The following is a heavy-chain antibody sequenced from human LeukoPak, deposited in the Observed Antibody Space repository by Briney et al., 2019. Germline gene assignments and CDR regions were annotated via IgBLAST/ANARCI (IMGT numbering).Heavy chain of an antibody. J-gene: IGHJ6*03. CDR1: GYTFTSYG. CDR2: ISAYNGNT. Sequence: GASVKVSCKASGYTFTSYGISWVRQAPGQGLEWMGWISAYNGNTNYAQKLQGRVTMTTDTSTSTAYMELRSLRSDDTAVYYRARVEGGKRFLEWLLRVDYHYYYMDVWGKGTTVTVSS. D-gene: IGHD3-3*01. CDR3: ARVEGGKRFLEWLLRVDYHYYYMDV. V-gene: IGHV1-18*01.